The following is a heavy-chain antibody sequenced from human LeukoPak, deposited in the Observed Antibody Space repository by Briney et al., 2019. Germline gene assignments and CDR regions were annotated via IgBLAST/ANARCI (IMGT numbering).Heavy chain of an antibody. V-gene: IGHV4-39*07. CDR1: GGSISSSIYY. J-gene: IGHJ5*02. CDR2: IYDSGTA. Sequence: SETLSLTCSLSGGSISSSIYYWGWIRQPPGKGLEWIGNIYDSGTAYYNPSLKSRVTISVDTSKNQFSLKLSSVTAADTAVYYCARALITMIVVAAFDPWGQGTLVTVSS. D-gene: IGHD3-22*01. CDR3: ARALITMIVVAAFDP.